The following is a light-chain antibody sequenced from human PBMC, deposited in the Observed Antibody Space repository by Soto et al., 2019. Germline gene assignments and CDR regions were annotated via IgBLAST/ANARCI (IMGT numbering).Light chain of an antibody. CDR2: GAS. CDR1: QSVSSSY. CDR3: QQYGSSPRT. V-gene: IGKV3-20*01. J-gene: IGKJ1*01. Sequence: ESVLTQSPGTLSLSPGERATLSCRASQSVSSSYLAWYQQKPGQSPRLLIYGASSRARGIPDRFTGSGSGTDFILTISRLEPEDFAVYYCQQYGSSPRTFGQGTKVDIK.